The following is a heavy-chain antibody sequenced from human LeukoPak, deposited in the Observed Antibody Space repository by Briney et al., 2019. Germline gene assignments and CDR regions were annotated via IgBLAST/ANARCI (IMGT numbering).Heavy chain of an antibody. CDR1: GYTFTDYY. CDR2: VDPEDGET. D-gene: IGHD2-15*01. V-gene: IGHV1-69-2*01. CDR3: ATDFVVVVAATTRTLDY. Sequence: ASVKVSCKVSGYTFTDYYMHWVQQAPGKGLEWMGLVDPEDGETIYAEKFQGRVTITADTSTDTAYMELSSLRPEDTAVYYCATDFVVVVAATTRTLDYWGQGTLVTVSS. J-gene: IGHJ4*02.